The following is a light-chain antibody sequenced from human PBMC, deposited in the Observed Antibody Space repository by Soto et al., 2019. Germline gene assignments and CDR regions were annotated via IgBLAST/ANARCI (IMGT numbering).Light chain of an antibody. J-gene: IGKJ2*01. Sequence: DIQMTQSPSSLSASVGDRVTITCRASQSISSYLNWYQQKPGKAPKLLIYAASSLQSGVPSRFSGSGSGTDFTLTISSLQPEDFATFYCQQSRTFGQGTKLEIK. CDR2: AAS. CDR1: QSISSY. V-gene: IGKV1-39*01. CDR3: QQSRT.